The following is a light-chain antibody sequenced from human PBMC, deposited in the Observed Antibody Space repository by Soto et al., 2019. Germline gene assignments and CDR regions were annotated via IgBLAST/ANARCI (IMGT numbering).Light chain of an antibody. CDR3: LSYTSANTRV. V-gene: IGLV2-14*01. J-gene: IGLJ3*02. CDR2: EVN. CDR1: SSDVGGYKF. Sequence: QSALTQPASVSASPGQSITISCTGTSSDVGGYKFVSWYQHHPGKALKLMIYEVNNRPSGVSNRFSGSKSGNTASLTISGLQPEDEADYYCLSYTSANTRVFGGGTQLTVL.